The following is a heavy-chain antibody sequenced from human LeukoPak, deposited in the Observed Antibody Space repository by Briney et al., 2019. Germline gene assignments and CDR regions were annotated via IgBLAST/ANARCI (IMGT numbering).Heavy chain of an antibody. CDR3: ANYGSSGYDY. Sequence: PGGTLRLSCAASGFTFSNYATSWVRQPPGKGLEWVSLISGSGDTTYYADSVKGRFTISRDNSKNTLYLQMNSLRAEDTAVYYCANYGSSGYDYWGQGTLVTVSS. V-gene: IGHV3-23*01. D-gene: IGHD3-22*01. CDR2: ISGSGDTT. J-gene: IGHJ4*02. CDR1: GFTFSNYA.